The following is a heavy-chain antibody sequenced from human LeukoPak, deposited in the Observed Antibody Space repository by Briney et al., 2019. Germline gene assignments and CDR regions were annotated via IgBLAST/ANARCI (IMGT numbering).Heavy chain of an antibody. Sequence: GGSLRLPCAASGFSFSSYAMSWVRQAPGKGLEWVSSISGSGDNTYYAESVKGRFTISRDNSKNTLFLPMNSLRAEDTAVFYCAKRSGYTTGWFFDFWGQGTLVTVSP. CDR3: AKRSGYTTGWFFDF. J-gene: IGHJ4*02. D-gene: IGHD6-19*01. V-gene: IGHV3-23*01. CDR1: GFSFSSYA. CDR2: ISGSGDNT.